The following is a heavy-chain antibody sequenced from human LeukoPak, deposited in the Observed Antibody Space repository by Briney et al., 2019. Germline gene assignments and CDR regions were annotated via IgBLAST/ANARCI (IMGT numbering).Heavy chain of an antibody. CDR1: GFTFSSYS. D-gene: IGHD2-21*02. CDR3: AMSYCGGDCYSD. J-gene: IGHJ4*02. V-gene: IGHV3-48*01. CDR2: ISSSSRTI. Sequence: GGSLRLSCAASGFTFSSYSMNWVRQAPGKGLEWVSYISSSSRTIYYADSVQGRFTISRDNAKNSLYLQMNSLRAEDTAVYYCAMSYCGGDCYSDWGQGTLVTVSS.